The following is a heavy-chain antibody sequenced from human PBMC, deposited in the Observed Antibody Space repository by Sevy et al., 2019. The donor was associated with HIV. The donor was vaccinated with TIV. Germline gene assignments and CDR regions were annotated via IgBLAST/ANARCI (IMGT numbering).Heavy chain of an antibody. V-gene: IGHV3-30*02. CDR3: AIDWSVGSWDHYVDY. J-gene: IGHJ4*02. Sequence: GGSLRLSCAASGFTFSGYGMHWVRQAPGKGLEWVAFIRYDVSYKYYADSVKGRFTISRDNSKNTLYLQMNSLRAEDTAVYYCAIDWSVGSWDHYVDYWGQGTLVTVSS. CDR2: IRYDVSYK. CDR1: GFTFSGYG. D-gene: IGHD6-13*01.